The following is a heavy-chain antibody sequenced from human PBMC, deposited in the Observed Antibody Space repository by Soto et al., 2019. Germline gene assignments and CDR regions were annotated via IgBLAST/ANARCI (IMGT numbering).Heavy chain of an antibody. V-gene: IGHV4-30-4*01. CDR2: IYYSGST. CDR1: GGSISSGDYY. J-gene: IGHJ4*02. D-gene: IGHD6-19*01. CDR3: ARQVGGWAPWYFDY. Sequence: SETLSLTCTVSGGSISSGDYYWSWIRQPPGKGLEWIGYIYYSGSTYYSPSLKSRVTISVDTSKNQFSLKLSSVTAADTAVYYCARQVGGWAPWYFDYWGQGTLVTVSS.